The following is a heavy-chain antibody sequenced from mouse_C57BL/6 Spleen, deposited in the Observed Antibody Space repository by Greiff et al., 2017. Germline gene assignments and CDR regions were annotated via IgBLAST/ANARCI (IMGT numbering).Heavy chain of an antibody. Sequence: VQLKQSGAELVRPGASVKLSCTASGFNIKDYYMHWVKQRPEQGLEWIGRIDPEDGDTEYAPKFQGKATMTADTSSNTAYLQLSSLTSEDTAVYYCTTWITTVVATRYFDVWGTGTTVTVSS. CDR1: GFNIKDYY. D-gene: IGHD1-1*01. CDR2: IDPEDGDT. V-gene: IGHV14-1*01. J-gene: IGHJ1*03. CDR3: TTWITTVVATRYFDV.